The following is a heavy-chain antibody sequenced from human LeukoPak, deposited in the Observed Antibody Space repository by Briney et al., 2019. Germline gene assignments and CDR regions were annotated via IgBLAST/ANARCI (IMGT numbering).Heavy chain of an antibody. CDR2: ITSSSTYT. CDR1: GFTFSDYY. J-gene: IGHJ4*02. CDR3: AIWFGALSGH. D-gene: IGHD3-10*01. V-gene: IGHV3-11*06. Sequence: GGSLRLSCAASGFTFSDYYMSWIRQAPGKGLEWVSYITSSSTYTNYADSVQGRFTISRDNAKNSLYLQMNSLRAEDTAVYYCAIWFGALSGHWGQGTLVTVSS.